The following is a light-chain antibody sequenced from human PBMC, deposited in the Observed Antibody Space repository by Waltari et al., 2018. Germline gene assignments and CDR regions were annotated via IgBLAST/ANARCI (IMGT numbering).Light chain of an antibody. Sequence: QSALTQPASVSGSPGQSITISCTGSSTDVGAYNFVPWYQQHPGKVPKPILFDVGNRPSGISPRFSASKSGNTASLTISGLQEEDEGEYYCSSYTTSTTLLFGTGTRLTVL. CDR2: DVG. V-gene: IGLV2-14*01. CDR1: STDVGAYNF. CDR3: SSYTTSTTLL. J-gene: IGLJ1*01.